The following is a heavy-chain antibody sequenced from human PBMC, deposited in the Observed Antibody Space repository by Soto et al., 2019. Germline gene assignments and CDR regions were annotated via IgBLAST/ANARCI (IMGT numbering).Heavy chain of an antibody. CDR1: GFTFSSYS. CDR2: ISSSSSYI. CDR3: AREYSTWFDP. Sequence: GGSLRLSCAASGFTFSSYSMNWVRQAPGKGLEWVSSISSSSSYIYHADSVKGRFTISRDNAKNLLYLQMNSLRAEDTAVYYCAREYSTWFDPWGQGTLVTVS. J-gene: IGHJ5*02. V-gene: IGHV3-21*01. D-gene: IGHD5-18*01.